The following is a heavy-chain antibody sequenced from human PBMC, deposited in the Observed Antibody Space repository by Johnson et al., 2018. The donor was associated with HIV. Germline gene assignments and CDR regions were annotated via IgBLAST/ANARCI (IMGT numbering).Heavy chain of an antibody. Sequence: VHLVESGGGVVQPGRSLRLSCAASGFTFSSYAMHWVRQAPGKGLEWVANIKQDGSEKYYVDSVKGRFTISRDNSENSLYLQMNSLRTEDTALYYCAKAGARWLQFDAFDIWGQGTMVTVSS. CDR3: AKAGARWLQFDAFDI. V-gene: IGHV3-7*03. D-gene: IGHD5-24*01. CDR1: GFTFSSYA. J-gene: IGHJ3*02. CDR2: IKQDGSEK.